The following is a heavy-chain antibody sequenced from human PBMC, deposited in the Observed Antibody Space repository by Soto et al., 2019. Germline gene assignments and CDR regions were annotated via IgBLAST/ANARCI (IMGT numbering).Heavy chain of an antibody. Sequence: QVQLVESGGGVVQPGRSLRLSCAASGFSFSSYAVHWVRQAPGKGLEWVAVISYDGSNKWYADSVKGRFTMSRDNSKNTLYLQMNSLRAEDTAVYYCARVREVYYYHYAMDVWGQGTTVTVSS. V-gene: IGHV3-30-3*01. CDR1: GFSFSSYA. J-gene: IGHJ6*02. CDR3: ARVREVYYYHYAMDV. CDR2: ISYDGSNK. D-gene: IGHD1-26*01.